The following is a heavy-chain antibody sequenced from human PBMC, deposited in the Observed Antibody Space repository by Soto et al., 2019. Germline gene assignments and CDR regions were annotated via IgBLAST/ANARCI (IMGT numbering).Heavy chain of an antibody. CDR3: ARGGIAAAVGYFDY. V-gene: IGHV1-3*01. D-gene: IGHD6-13*01. Sequence: GASVKVSCKASGYTFTSYAVHWVRQAPGQRLEWMGWINAGNGNTKYSQKFQGRVTITRDTSASTAYMELSSLRSEDTAVYHCARGGIAAAVGYFDYWGQGSLVTVSS. CDR1: GYTFTSYA. J-gene: IGHJ4*02. CDR2: INAGNGNT.